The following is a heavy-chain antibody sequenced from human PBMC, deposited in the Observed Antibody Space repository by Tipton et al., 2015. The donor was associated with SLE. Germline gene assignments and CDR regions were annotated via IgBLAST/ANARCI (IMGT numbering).Heavy chain of an antibody. CDR2: ISDSDTTI. D-gene: IGHD3-22*01. J-gene: IGHJ3*02. CDR1: KFTFSDYY. Sequence: SLRLSCAASKFTFSDYYMTWLRQAPGKGLEWVSSISDSDTTIHIADSVKGRFTISRDNARKSLFLQMNSLRVEDTAVYYCARDGTYHYDTTSADAFDIWGQGTMVTVS. CDR3: ARDGTYHYDTTSADAFDI. V-gene: IGHV3-11*01.